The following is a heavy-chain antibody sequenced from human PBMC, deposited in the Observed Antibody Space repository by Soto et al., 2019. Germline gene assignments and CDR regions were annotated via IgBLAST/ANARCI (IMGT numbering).Heavy chain of an antibody. CDR3: AIEGAGFGQ. V-gene: IGHV3-73*01. D-gene: IGHD1-26*01. CDR1: GFNFSVSS. Sequence: EVQLVESGGGLVQPGGSVKLSCAASGFNFSVSSMHWVRQASGKGLEWVCRIRSKAKDYATAYAESVKGRFAISRDDLKNTMYLQMSSLRTEDTAMYYCAIEGAGFGQWGQGTLVTVSS. J-gene: IGHJ4*02. CDR2: IRSKAKDYAT.